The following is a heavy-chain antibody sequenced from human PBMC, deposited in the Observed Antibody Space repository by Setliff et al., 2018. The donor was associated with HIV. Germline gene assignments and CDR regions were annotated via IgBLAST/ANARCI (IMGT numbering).Heavy chain of an antibody. Sequence: SVKVSCKASGGSFTSYSVSWVRQAPGQGLEWMGGIIPVLGTANYAQKFQGRVTITADESTNTAYMEVTGLRSDDTAVYYCVRERRLYDSSPYSFDVFDVWGQGTMVTVSS. J-gene: IGHJ3*01. CDR1: GGSFTSYS. V-gene: IGHV1-69*13. D-gene: IGHD3-22*01. CDR3: VRERRLYDSSPYSFDVFDV. CDR2: IIPVLGTA.